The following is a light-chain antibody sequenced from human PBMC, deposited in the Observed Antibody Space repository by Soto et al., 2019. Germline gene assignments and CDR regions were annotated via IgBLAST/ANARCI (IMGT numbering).Light chain of an antibody. CDR1: SSDVGGYNY. Sequence: QSALTQPRSVSGSPGQSVTISCTGTSSDVGGYNYVSWYQQHPGKAPKLMIYDVSKRPSGVPDRFSGSKSGNTASLTISGLQAXXXADYYCCSYAGSYTEVFGTGTKLTV. CDR3: CSYAGSYTEV. CDR2: DVS. V-gene: IGLV2-11*01. J-gene: IGLJ1*01.